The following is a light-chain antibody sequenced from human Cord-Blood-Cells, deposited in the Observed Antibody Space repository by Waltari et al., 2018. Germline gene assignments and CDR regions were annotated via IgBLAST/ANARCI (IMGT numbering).Light chain of an antibody. CDR3: SSYTSSSTL. CDR2: DVS. V-gene: IGLV2-14*01. Sequence: QSALTQPASVAGSPGQSITIPCTGTSSDVGGHNYVSWYQQHPGKAPKLMIYDVSNRPSGVSNRFSGSKSGNTASLTISGLQAEDEADYYCSSYTSSSTLFGTGTKVTVL. CDR1: SSDVGGHNY. J-gene: IGLJ1*01.